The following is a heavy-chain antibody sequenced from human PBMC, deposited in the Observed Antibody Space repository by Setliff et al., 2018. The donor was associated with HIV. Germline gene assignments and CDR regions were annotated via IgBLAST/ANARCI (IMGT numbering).Heavy chain of an antibody. J-gene: IGHJ3*01. D-gene: IGHD3-9*01. V-gene: IGHV3-43D*04. CDR1: GFTFDDYA. CDR3: AKDESTDWRTFDF. Sequence: GGSLRLSCAASGFTFDDYAMHWVRQAPGKGLEWVSLISWDGGSTYYADSVKGRFTISRDNSKNSLYLQMNSLRAEDTAIYYCAKDESTDWRTFDFWGQGTMVTVSS. CDR2: ISWDGGST.